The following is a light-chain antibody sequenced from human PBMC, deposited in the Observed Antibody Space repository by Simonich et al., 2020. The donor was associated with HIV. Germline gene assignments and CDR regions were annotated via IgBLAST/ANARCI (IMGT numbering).Light chain of an antibody. Sequence: DIVMTQFPDSLAVSLCERANINCKSSQIILKRYNNKKYLAWSQQKAGQTPKLLIDCASTRESGVPARFSGSGSGTDFTLTISSLQAEDVAVYYCQQYYTTPLTFGGGTKVEIK. CDR2: CAS. V-gene: IGKV4-1*01. CDR3: QQYYTTPLT. J-gene: IGKJ4*01. CDR1: QIILKRYNNKKY.